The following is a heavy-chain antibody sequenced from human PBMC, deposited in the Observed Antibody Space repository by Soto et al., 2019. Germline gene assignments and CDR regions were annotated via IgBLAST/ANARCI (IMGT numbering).Heavy chain of an antibody. Sequence: EVQLLESGGGLVQPGGSLRLSCAASGFTFSTYAMTWVRQAPGKGLEWVSTLTGSGYTTYYADSVKGRFTIYRDNSKNTLYLQMNSLRVEDTAVYYCAKESRYYYVSGSYLSLDYWGQGTLVTVSS. J-gene: IGHJ4*02. CDR3: AKESRYYYVSGSYLSLDY. CDR2: LTGSGYTT. CDR1: GFTFSTYA. V-gene: IGHV3-23*01. D-gene: IGHD3-10*01.